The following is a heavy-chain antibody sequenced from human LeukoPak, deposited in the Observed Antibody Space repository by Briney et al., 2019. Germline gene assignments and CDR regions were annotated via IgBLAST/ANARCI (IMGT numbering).Heavy chain of an antibody. CDR3: ASGTGYTNGCFDY. V-gene: IGHV3-21*01. J-gene: IGHJ4*02. D-gene: IGHD6-19*01. Sequence: GGSLRLSCAASGFTVSSSYMNWVRQAPGKGLEWVSSISSSSNYIHYADSVKGRFTISRDNAKNSLYLQINSLRAEDTAVYYCASGTGYTNGCFDYWGQGTLVTVSS. CDR1: GFTVSSSY. CDR2: ISSSSNYI.